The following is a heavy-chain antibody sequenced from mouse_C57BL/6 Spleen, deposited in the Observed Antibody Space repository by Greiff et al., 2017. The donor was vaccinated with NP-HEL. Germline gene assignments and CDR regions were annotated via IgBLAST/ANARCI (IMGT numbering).Heavy chain of an antibody. J-gene: IGHJ1*03. Sequence: QVQLQQSGAELVKPGASVKLSCKASGYTFTSYWMHWVKQRPGQGLEWIGMIHPNSGSTNYNEKFKSKATLTVDKSSSTAYMQLSSLTSEDSAVYYCARGTTVVAGDFDVWGTGTTVTVSS. V-gene: IGHV1-64*01. CDR1: GYTFTSYW. CDR3: ARGTTVVAGDFDV. CDR2: IHPNSGST. D-gene: IGHD1-1*01.